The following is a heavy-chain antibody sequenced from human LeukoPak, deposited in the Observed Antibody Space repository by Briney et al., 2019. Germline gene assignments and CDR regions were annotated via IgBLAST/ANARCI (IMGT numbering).Heavy chain of an antibody. CDR3: ARVRPYYYYYYGMDV. CDR2: ISSSGSTI. J-gene: IGHJ6*02. V-gene: IGHV3-11*01. CDR1: GFTFRGYY. Sequence: GSLRLSCSGSGFTFRGYYLSWIRQASGKGLEWVPYISSSGSTIYYADSVKGRFTISRDNAKNSLYLQMNSLRAEDTAVYYCARVRPYYYYYYGMDVWGQGTTVTVSS.